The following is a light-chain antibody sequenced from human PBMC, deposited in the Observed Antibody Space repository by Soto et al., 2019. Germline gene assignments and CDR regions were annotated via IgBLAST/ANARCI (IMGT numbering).Light chain of an antibody. CDR2: WAS. J-gene: IGKJ2*01. V-gene: IGKV4-1*01. CDR1: QSVLSNS. Sequence: DIVLTQSPESLAVSLGERATINCKSSQSVLSNSIAWYQQKSGQPPKLLIYWASTRESGVPDRFSGSGSGTDFTLTISSLQAEDVAVYYCQQYSSAPQTFGQGTKLEIK. CDR3: QQYSSAPQT.